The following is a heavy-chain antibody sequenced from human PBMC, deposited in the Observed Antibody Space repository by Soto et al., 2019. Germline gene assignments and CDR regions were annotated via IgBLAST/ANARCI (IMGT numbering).Heavy chain of an antibody. J-gene: IGHJ4*02. Sequence: QVQLVQSGAEVKKPGASVKVSCKASGYTFTSYYMHWVRQAPGQGLEWMGIINPSGGSTSYAQKFQGRVTMTRDTSTSTVYMELSSLRSEDTAVYYCASHPPRGDYKKYATTYWGQGTLVTVSS. D-gene: IGHD4-17*01. CDR1: GYTFTSYY. CDR3: ASHPPRGDYKKYATTY. CDR2: INPSGGST. V-gene: IGHV1-46*01.